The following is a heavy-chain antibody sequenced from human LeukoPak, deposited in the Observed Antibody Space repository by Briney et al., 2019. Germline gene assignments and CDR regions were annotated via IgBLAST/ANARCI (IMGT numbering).Heavy chain of an antibody. Sequence: SGGSLRLSCAASGFTFSSYSMNWVRQAPGKGLEWVSSISSSSSYIYYADSVKGRFTISRDNAKNSLYLQMNSLRAEDTAVYYCAKEFTMIVVVIDAFDIWGQGTMVTVSS. CDR3: AKEFTMIVVVIDAFDI. CDR2: ISSSSSYI. J-gene: IGHJ3*02. D-gene: IGHD3-22*01. CDR1: GFTFSSYS. V-gene: IGHV3-21*01.